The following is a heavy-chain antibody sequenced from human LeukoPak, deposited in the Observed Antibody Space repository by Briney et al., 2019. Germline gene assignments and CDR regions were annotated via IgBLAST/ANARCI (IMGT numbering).Heavy chain of an antibody. V-gene: IGHV1-46*01. CDR2: INPRGGTT. J-gene: IGHJ4*02. CDR1: GYTFTSYY. D-gene: IGHD6-13*01. Sequence: ASVKVSCKASGYTFTSYYLHWVRQAPGQGLEWMGIINPRGGTTSFAQKFQGRVTMTRDTSTSTVYMDLSSLRSDDTAVCYCARGIATAGYDYWGQGTLVTVSS. CDR3: ARGIATAGYDY.